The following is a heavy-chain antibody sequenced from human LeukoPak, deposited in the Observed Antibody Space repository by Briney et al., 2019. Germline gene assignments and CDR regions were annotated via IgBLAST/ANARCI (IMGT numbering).Heavy chain of an antibody. Sequence: GGSLRLSCAASGFTFSSYRMSWVRQAPGKGLEWVANIKQDGSEKYYVDSVKGRFTISRDTAKNSLYLQMNRLRAEDTAVYYCARATEGYTAVTIFDFWGQGTLVTVSS. J-gene: IGHJ4*02. D-gene: IGHD4-23*01. CDR3: ARATEGYTAVTIFDF. V-gene: IGHV3-7*05. CDR1: GFTFSSYR. CDR2: IKQDGSEK.